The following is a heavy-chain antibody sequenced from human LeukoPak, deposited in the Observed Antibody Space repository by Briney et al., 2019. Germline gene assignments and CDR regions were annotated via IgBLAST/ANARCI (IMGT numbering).Heavy chain of an antibody. V-gene: IGHV4-34*01. Sequence: SETLSLTCAVYGGSFSGYYWSWIRQPPGKGLEWIGEINHSGSTNYNPSLKSRVTISVDRSKNQFSLKLSSVTAADTAVYYCARVKLGTIDYWGQGTLVTVSS. J-gene: IGHJ4*02. CDR3: ARVKLGTIDY. CDR1: GGSFSGYY. CDR2: INHSGST. D-gene: IGHD7-27*01.